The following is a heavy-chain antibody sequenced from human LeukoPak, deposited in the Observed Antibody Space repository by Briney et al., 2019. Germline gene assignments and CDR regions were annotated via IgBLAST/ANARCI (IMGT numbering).Heavy chain of an antibody. J-gene: IGHJ5*02. D-gene: IGHD2-21*02. CDR1: GFTFSSYA. Sequence: GGSLRLSCAASGFTFSSYAMSWVRQAPGKGLAWVSTISGSGGSTYYADSVKGRFTISRDNSKNTLYLQMNSLRAEDTAVYYCAKGTAIFWFDPWGQGTLVTVSS. V-gene: IGHV3-23*01. CDR3: AKGTAIFWFDP. CDR2: ISGSGGST.